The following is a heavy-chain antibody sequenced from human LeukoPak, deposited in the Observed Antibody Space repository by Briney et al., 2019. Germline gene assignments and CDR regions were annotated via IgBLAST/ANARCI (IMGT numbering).Heavy chain of an antibody. CDR1: GYSISSGYY. D-gene: IGHD2-2*01. CDR3: ARGATPIVVVPAAISPRAAAAGGVFDY. CDR2: IYHSGST. V-gene: IGHV4-38-2*02. J-gene: IGHJ4*02. Sequence: SETLSLTCTVSGYSISSGYYWGWIRQPPGKGLEWIGSIYHSGSTYYNPSLKSRVTISVDTSKNQFSLKLSPVTAADTAVYYCARGATPIVVVPAAISPRAAAAGGVFDYWGQGTLVTVSS.